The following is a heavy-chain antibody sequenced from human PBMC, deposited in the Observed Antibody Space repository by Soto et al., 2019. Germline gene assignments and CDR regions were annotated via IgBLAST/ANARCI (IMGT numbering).Heavy chain of an antibody. J-gene: IGHJ5*02. CDR2: IYYSGST. Sequence: SETLSLTCTVSGGSISSSSYYWGWIRQPPGKGLEWIGSIYYSGSTYYNPSLKSRVTISVDTSKNQFSLKLSSVTAADTAVYYCASLQNCSDGSCYSSNWFDPWGQGTLVTVSS. V-gene: IGHV4-39*01. D-gene: IGHD2-15*01. CDR1: GGSISSSSYY. CDR3: ASLQNCSDGSCYSSNWFDP.